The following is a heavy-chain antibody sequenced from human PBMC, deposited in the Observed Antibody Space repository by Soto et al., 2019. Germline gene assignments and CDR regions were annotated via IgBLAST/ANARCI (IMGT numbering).Heavy chain of an antibody. CDR1: GFTFSGYN. D-gene: IGHD2-2*03. V-gene: IGHV3-48*02. J-gene: IGHJ5*02. Sequence: EVQLVESGGGLVQPGGSLRLSCAASGFTFSGYNMNWVRQAPGKGLEWVSYISSSSSTKYYADSVKGRFTISRDNPKNSLYLQMNSLRDEDTAVYYCARDLGYCVSTSCYLFDPWGQGTLVTLSS. CDR2: ISSSSSTK. CDR3: ARDLGYCVSTSCYLFDP.